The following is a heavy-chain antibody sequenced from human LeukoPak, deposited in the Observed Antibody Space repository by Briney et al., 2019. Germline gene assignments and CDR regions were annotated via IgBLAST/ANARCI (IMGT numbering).Heavy chain of an antibody. J-gene: IGHJ3*02. CDR1: GFTFSSYE. V-gene: IGHV3-48*03. D-gene: IGHD6-13*01. Sequence: GGSLRLSCAASGFTFSSYEMNWVRQAPGKGLEWVSYISSSGSTIYYADSVKGRFTISRDNAKNSLYLQMNSLRAEDTAVYYCAREVRIAASGRAFDMWGQGTMVTVSS. CDR3: AREVRIAASGRAFDM. CDR2: ISSSGSTI.